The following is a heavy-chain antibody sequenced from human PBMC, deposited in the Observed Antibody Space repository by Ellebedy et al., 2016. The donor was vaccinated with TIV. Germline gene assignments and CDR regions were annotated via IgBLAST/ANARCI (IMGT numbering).Heavy chain of an antibody. D-gene: IGHD1-7*01. V-gene: IGHV3-48*04. CDR3: ARGGWNYDY. J-gene: IGHJ4*02. Sequence: GESLKISCAASGFTFSSYSMNWARQAPGKGLEWVSYISSSGSTIYYADSVKGRFTISRDNAKNSLYLQMNSLRAEDTAVYYCARGGWNYDYWGQGTLVTVSS. CDR1: GFTFSSYS. CDR2: ISSSGSTI.